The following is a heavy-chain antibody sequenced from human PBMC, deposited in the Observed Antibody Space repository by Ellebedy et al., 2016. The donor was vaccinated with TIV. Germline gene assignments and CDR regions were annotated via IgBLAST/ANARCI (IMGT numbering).Heavy chain of an antibody. V-gene: IGHV3-49*03. Sequence: GESLKISCTASGFTFGDYAMSWFRQAPGKGLEWVGFIRSKAYGGTTEYAASVKGRFTISRDDSKSIAYLQMNSLKTEDTAVYYCTRDLGYSSSWLFDYWGQGTLVTVSS. CDR1: GFTFGDYA. J-gene: IGHJ4*02. D-gene: IGHD6-13*01. CDR2: IRSKAYGGTT. CDR3: TRDLGYSSSWLFDY.